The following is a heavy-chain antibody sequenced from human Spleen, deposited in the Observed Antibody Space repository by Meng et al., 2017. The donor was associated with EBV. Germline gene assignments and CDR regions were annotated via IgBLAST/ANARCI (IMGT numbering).Heavy chain of an antibody. D-gene: IGHD5-18*01. CDR3: VRESGRGYSSDY. V-gene: IGHV1-69*01. CDR2: FLPILGAP. J-gene: IGHJ4*02. CDR1: GSNFSISR. Sequence: HVQWVRSGIGLWKPGSSVKVSINAFGSNFSISRIRWLRPAHGQCLEWSGAFLPILGAPKYAQRFQDRVTITADESTITGYMELSSLRSDDTAVYYCVRESGRGYSSDYWGQGTLVTVSS.